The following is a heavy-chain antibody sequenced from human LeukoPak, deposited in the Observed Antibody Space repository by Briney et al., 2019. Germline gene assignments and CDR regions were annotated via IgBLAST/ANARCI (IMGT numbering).Heavy chain of an antibody. J-gene: IGHJ4*02. V-gene: IGHV3-23*01. D-gene: IGHD3-16*02. Sequence: SGGSLRLSCAASGFTFSSYSMNWVRQAPGKGLEWVSAISGSGGSTYYADSVKGRFTISRDNSKNTLYLQMNSLRAEDTAVYYCAKVSGYLLYFDYWGQGTLVTVSS. CDR1: GFTFSSYS. CDR2: ISGSGGST. CDR3: AKVSGYLLYFDY.